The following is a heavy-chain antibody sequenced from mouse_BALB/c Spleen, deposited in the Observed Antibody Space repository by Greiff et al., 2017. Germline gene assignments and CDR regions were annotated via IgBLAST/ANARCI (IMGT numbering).Heavy chain of an antibody. V-gene: IGHV5-17*02. CDR1: GFTFSSFG. D-gene: IGHD2-3*01. J-gene: IGHJ2*01. Sequence: EVQGVESGGGLVQPGGSRKLSCAASGFTFSSFGMHWVRQAPEKGLEWVAYISSGSSTIYYADTVKGRFTISRDNPKNTLFLQMTSLRSEDTAMYYCAREGIYDGYYFDYWGQGTTLTVSS. CDR2: ISSGSSTI. CDR3: AREGIYDGYYFDY.